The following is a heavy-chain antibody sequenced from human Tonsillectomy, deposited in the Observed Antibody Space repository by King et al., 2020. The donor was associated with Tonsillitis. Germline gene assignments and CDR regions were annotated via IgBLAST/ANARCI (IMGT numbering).Heavy chain of an antibody. CDR1: GGSVSSGSYY. Sequence: VQLQESGPGLVQPSETLSLTCTVSGGSVSSGSYYWRWIRQPPGQGLEWIGYIYYSGSTNYNPSLKSRVTISVDTSKNQFSLKLSSVTAADTAVYYCARGEGGTTTFFDYWGQGTLGTVAS. CDR3: ARGEGGTTTFFDY. J-gene: IGHJ4*02. V-gene: IGHV4-61*01. CDR2: IYYSGST. D-gene: IGHD1-1*01.